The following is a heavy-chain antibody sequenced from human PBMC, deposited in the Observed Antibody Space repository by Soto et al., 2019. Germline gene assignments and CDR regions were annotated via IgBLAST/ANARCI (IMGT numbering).Heavy chain of an antibody. CDR2: ISAHNGNT. J-gene: IGHJ5*02. D-gene: IGHD2-2*01. Sequence: QVQLVQSGAEVKKPGASVKVSCKASGYTFISYGISWVRQAPGQGPAWMGWISAHNGNTNYAQEFQGRVTMTTDTSTSTAYMELRSLRSDDTAVYYCASTGLSTRSNWFDPWGQGTLVIVSS. V-gene: IGHV1-18*01. CDR1: GYTFISYG. CDR3: ASTGLSTRSNWFDP.